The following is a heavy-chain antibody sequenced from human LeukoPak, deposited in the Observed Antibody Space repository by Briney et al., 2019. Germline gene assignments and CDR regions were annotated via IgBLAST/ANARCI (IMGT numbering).Heavy chain of an antibody. CDR1: GEFFSGYY. CDR3: ARPTKTDDAFDI. V-gene: IGHV4-39*01. CDR2: IYYSGST. J-gene: IGHJ3*02. Sequence: SETLSLTCGVHGEFFSGYYWGWIRQPPGKGLEWIGSIYYSGSTYYNPSLKSRVTISVDTSKNQFSLKLSSVTAADTAVYYCARPTKTDDAFDIWGQGTMVTVSS.